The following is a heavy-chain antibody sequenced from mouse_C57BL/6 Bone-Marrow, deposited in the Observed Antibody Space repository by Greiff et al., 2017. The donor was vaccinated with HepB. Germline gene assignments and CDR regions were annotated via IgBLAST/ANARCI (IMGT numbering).Heavy chain of an antibody. D-gene: IGHD1-1*01. CDR1: GFTFSSYT. CDR3: ASHRFITSVVAPYYFDY. J-gene: IGHJ2*01. Sequence: EVKLVESGGGLVKPGGSLKLPCAASGFTFSSYTMSWVRQTPEKRLEWVATISGGGGNTYYPDSVKGRFTISRDNAKNTLYLQMSSLRSEDTALYYCASHRFITSVVAPYYFDYWGQGTTLTVSS. V-gene: IGHV5-9*01. CDR2: ISGGGGNT.